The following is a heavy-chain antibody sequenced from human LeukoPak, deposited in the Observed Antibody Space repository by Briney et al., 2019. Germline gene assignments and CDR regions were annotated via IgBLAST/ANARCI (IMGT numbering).Heavy chain of an antibody. CDR1: GGSISNYY. Sequence: SETLSLTCTVSGGSISNYYWYWLRQPPGKGLEWIAYTYYSENPNYNHSLKSRVTISVDTSKNQFSLILSPVTAADTAVYYCAKGGPEASAGLSWFDPWGQGTLVTVSS. D-gene: IGHD1-14*01. J-gene: IGHJ5*02. CDR3: AKGGPEASAGLSWFDP. CDR2: TYYSENP. V-gene: IGHV4-59*01.